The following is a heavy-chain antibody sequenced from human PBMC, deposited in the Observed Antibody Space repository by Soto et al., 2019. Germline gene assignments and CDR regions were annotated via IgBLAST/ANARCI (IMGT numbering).Heavy chain of an antibody. CDR2: FGHDNKT. CDR1: GFTFKNYA. J-gene: IGHJ6*02. V-gene: IGHV3-23*01. Sequence: VQVLDSGGGLVQPGGSLRLNCVASGFTFKNYAMTWVRQAPGKGLEWVSSFGHDNKTYFGDSVKCRFTISRDNSKKEVYLQMDSLRVDDTAVYFCAKSEWPLRIYYFAMDAWGPGTTVSVSS. D-gene: IGHD3-3*01. CDR3: AKSEWPLRIYYFAMDA.